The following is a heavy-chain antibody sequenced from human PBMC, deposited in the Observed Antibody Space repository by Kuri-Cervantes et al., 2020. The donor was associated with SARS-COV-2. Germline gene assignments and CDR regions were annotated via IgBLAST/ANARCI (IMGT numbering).Heavy chain of an antibody. D-gene: IGHD3-22*01. CDR3: ARDRSYYDSGGHYFDL. Sequence: GGSLRLSCAASGFILSRYWMTWVRQAPGKGLEWVANINQDGSEKYYVDSVKGRFTLSRDNAKNSLYLQMNSLRVEDTAVYYCARDRSYYDSGGHYFDLWGQGALVAVSS. J-gene: IGHJ4*02. CDR1: GFILSRYW. V-gene: IGHV3-7*05. CDR2: INQDGSEK.